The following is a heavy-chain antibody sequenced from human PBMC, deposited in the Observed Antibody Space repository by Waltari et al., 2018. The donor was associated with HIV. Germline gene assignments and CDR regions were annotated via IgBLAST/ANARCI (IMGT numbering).Heavy chain of an antibody. CDR3: AGGLRTAARRI. Sequence: EVQLVESGGGLVQPGGSLRVSCVASGFTFGSFWMVWVRQAPGKGVVWVANITPDGSGKSYLDSVKGLFTISRESAESSLFLQLVSLRAEDTGAYYCAGGLRTAARRIWGPGTMVSVAS. V-gene: IGHV3-7*01. CDR1: GFTFGSFW. CDR2: ITPDGSGK. D-gene: IGHD2-2*01. J-gene: IGHJ3*02.